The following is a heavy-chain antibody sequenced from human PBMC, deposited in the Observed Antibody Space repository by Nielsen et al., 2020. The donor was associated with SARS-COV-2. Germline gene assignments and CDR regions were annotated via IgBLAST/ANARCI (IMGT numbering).Heavy chain of an antibody. Sequence: SETLSLTCTVSGGSISSSSYYWSWIRQHPGKGLEWIGYIYYSGSTYYNPSLKSRVTISVDTSKNQFSPKLSSVTAADTAVYYCAREREKGGILLHYYYGMDVWGQGTTVTVSS. V-gene: IGHV4-31*03. D-gene: IGHD1-26*01. J-gene: IGHJ6*02. CDR3: AREREKGGILLHYYYGMDV. CDR1: GGSISSSSYY. CDR2: IYYSGST.